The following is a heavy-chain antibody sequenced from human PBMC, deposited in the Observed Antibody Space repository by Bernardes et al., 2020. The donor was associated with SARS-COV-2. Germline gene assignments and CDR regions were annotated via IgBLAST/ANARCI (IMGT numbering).Heavy chain of an antibody. J-gene: IGHJ6*02. CDR1: GEPFSGYY. V-gene: IGHV4-34*01. CDR2: INHSGST. Sequence: SETLSLTCAVYGEPFSGYYWSWVRQPPGKGLEWIGEINHSGSTNYNPSLKSRVTLSVDTSKSQFSLKLSSVTAADTAVYYCARAPGAVVGTWEYFNYGMDVWGQGTTVTVSS. D-gene: IGHD6-19*01. CDR3: ARAPGAVVGTWEYFNYGMDV.